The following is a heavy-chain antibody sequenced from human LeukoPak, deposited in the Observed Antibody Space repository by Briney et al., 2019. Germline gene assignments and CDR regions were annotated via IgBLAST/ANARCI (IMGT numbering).Heavy chain of an antibody. V-gene: IGHV3-9*01. CDR3: AKDLGGTSYYGMDV. CDR2: ISWNSGSI. D-gene: IGHD4-23*01. J-gene: IGHJ6*02. Sequence: HPGGSLRLSCAASGFTFDDYAMHWVRQAPGKGLEWVSGISWNSGSIGYADSVKGRFIISRDNAKNSLFLQMNSLRAEDTALYYCAKDLGGTSYYGMDVWGQGTTVTVSS. CDR1: GFTFDDYA.